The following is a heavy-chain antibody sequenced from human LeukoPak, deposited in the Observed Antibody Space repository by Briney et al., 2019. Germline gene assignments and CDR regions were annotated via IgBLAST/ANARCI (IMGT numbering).Heavy chain of an antibody. CDR1: GFIFNNYA. Sequence: GGSLRLSCAGSGFIFNNYAMHWVRQPPGKGLEWVSGISWNSGTIDYADSVRGRFTISRDNAKNSPYLQMDSLRVEDTAFYYCAKDNRRHYTSGPNPDSLHWGQGALVTVSS. V-gene: IGHV3-9*01. J-gene: IGHJ4*02. CDR2: ISWNSGTI. CDR3: AKDNRRHYTSGPNPDSLH. D-gene: IGHD6-19*01.